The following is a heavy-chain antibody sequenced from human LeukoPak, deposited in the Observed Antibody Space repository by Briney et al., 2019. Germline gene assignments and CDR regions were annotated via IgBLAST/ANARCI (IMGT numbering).Heavy chain of an antibody. CDR2: IYYSGST. D-gene: IGHD4-11*01. CDR1: GGSISSSSYY. J-gene: IGHJ4*02. Sequence: SETLSLTCTVSGGSISSSSYYCGWIRQPPGKGLEWIGSIYYSGSTYYNPSLKSRVTISVDTSKNQFSLKLSSVTAADTAVYYCARQNLNYFIDYWGQGTLVPSPQ. V-gene: IGHV4-39*01. CDR3: ARQNLNYFIDY.